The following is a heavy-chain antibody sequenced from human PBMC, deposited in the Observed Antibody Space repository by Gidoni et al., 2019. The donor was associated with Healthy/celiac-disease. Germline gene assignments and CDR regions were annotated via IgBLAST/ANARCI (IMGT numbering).Heavy chain of an antibody. CDR2: ISSSSRYI. Sequence: EVQLVESGGGLVKPGGSLRLSCAASGFTFSSYSMNWGRQAPGKWLEWVSSISSSSRYINYADSVKGRFTISRDNAKHSLYLQMNSLRAEDTAVYYCARDGASSGYFSYWGQGTLVTVSS. CDR3: ARDGASSGYFSY. CDR1: GFTFSSYS. J-gene: IGHJ4*02. V-gene: IGHV3-21*01. D-gene: IGHD3-22*01.